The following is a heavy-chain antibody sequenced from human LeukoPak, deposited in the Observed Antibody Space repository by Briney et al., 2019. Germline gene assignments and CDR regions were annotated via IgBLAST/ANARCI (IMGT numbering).Heavy chain of an antibody. Sequence: SETLSLTCTVSGGSLSSYYWSWIRQPPGKGLEWIGYIYYSGNTNYNPSLKSRVTISVDTSKNQFSLKLSSVTAADTAVYYCVREGREGYSYFWSLISSIFEIWGQGTMVTVSS. CDR3: VREGREGYSYFWSLISSIFEI. D-gene: IGHD3-3*01. CDR2: IYYSGNT. CDR1: GGSLSSYY. J-gene: IGHJ3*02. V-gene: IGHV4-59*08.